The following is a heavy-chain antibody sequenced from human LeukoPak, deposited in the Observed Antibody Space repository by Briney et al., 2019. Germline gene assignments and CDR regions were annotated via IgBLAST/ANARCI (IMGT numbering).Heavy chain of an antibody. CDR2: IRYDGSNK. CDR1: GFTFSSYG. CDR3: AKDGSGWYRPRYYYMDV. V-gene: IGHV3-30*02. J-gene: IGHJ6*03. D-gene: IGHD6-19*01. Sequence: GGSLRLSCAASGFTFSSYGMHWVRQAPGKGLEWVAFIRYDGSNKYYADSVKGRFTISRDNSKNTLYLQMNSLRAEDTAVYYCAKDGSGWYRPRYYYMDVWGKGTTVTVSS.